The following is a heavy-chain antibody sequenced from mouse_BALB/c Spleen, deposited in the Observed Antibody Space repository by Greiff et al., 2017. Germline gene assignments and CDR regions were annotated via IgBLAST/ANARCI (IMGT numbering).Heavy chain of an antibody. V-gene: IGHV1S135*01. CDR1: GYAFTSYN. D-gene: IGHD2-1*01. J-gene: IGHJ3*01. CDR2: IDPYNGGT. CDR3: ARGAYYGNYGFAY. Sequence: EVKLQESGPELVKPGASVKVSCKASGYAFTSYNMYWVKQSHGKSLEWIGYIDPYNGGTSYNQKFKGKATLTVDKSSSTAYMHLNSLTSEDSAVYYCARGAYYGNYGFAYWGQGTLVTVSA.